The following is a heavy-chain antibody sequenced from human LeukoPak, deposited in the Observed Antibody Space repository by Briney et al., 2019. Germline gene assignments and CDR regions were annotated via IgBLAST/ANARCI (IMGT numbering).Heavy chain of an antibody. CDR3: ARVVTMVRGVTFDG. J-gene: IGHJ4*02. Sequence: GGSLRLSCAASGFTFTTYWMSWVRQAPGKGLEWVANIKQDGTERYCVDSVKGRFTISRDNAKNSLYLQMNSLRAEDTAVYYCARVVTMVRGVTFDGWGQGTLVTVSS. D-gene: IGHD3-10*01. CDR1: GFTFTTYW. V-gene: IGHV3-7*01. CDR2: IKQDGTER.